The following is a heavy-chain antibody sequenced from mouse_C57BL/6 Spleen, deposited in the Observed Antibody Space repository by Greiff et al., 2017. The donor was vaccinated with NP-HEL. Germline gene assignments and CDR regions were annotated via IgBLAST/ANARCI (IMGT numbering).Heavy chain of an antibody. CDR1: GYTFTSYW. Sequence: QVQLKEPGAELVKPGASVKLSCKASGYTFTSYWMHWVKQRPGQGLEWIGMIHPNSGSTNYNEKFKSKPTLTVDKSSSTAYMQLSSLTSEDSAVYYCAKGTTVEPKAMDYWGQGTSVTVSS. D-gene: IGHD1-1*01. CDR2: IHPNSGST. J-gene: IGHJ4*01. CDR3: AKGTTVEPKAMDY. V-gene: IGHV1-64*01.